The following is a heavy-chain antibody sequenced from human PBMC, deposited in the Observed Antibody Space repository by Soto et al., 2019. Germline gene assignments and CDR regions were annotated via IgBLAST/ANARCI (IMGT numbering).Heavy chain of an antibody. V-gene: IGHV3-30-3*01. CDR1: GFSLTTYD. CDR3: ATRYYYDGAGYFHDAFDL. Sequence: QVQLVESGGGVVQPGTSLRLSCAASGFSLTTYDMHWVRQAPGKGLEWVAVISSNGNNKYYADSVKGRFTISRDNSKNTLYLQMNSLRPEDAAVYYCATRYYYDGAGYFHDAFDLCGHGTMVTFSS. CDR2: ISSNGNNK. J-gene: IGHJ3*01. D-gene: IGHD3-22*01.